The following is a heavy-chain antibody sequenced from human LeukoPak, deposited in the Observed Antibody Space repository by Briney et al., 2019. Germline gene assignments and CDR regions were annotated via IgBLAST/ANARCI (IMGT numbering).Heavy chain of an antibody. V-gene: IGHV4-39*07. CDR2: IYYSGST. D-gene: IGHD5-12*01. CDR3: ATPWVATRGFDY. Sequence: SETLSLTCTVSGGSISSSSYYWGWIRQAPGKGLEWIGSIYYSGSTYYNPSLKSRVTISVDTSKNQFSLKLSSVTAADTAVYYCATPWVATRGFDYWGQGTLVTVSS. J-gene: IGHJ4*02. CDR1: GGSISSSSYY.